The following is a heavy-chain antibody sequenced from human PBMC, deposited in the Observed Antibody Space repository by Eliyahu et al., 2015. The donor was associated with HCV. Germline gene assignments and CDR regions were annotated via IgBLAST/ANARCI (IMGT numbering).Heavy chain of an antibody. CDR2: ISSNGGST. V-gene: IGHV3-64*01. D-gene: IGHD3-16*01. J-gene: IGHJ4*02. CDR1: GFTFSSYA. CDR3: ARGGPPLDY. Sequence: EVQLVESGXGXVQPGGSXXLSCXASGFTFSSYAMHWVRQAPGKGLEYVSAISSNGGSTYYANSVKGRFTISRDNSKNTLYLQMGSLRAEDMAVYYCARGGPPLDYWGQGTLVTVSS.